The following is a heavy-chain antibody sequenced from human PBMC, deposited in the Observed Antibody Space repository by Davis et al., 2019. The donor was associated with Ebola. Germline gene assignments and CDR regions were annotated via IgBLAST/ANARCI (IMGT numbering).Heavy chain of an antibody. CDR2: IIPIFGTA. D-gene: IGHD2-15*01. V-gene: IGHV1-69*05. Sequence: AASVKVSCKASGGTFSSYAISWVRQAPGQGLEWMGGIIPIFGTANYAQKLQGRVTMTTDTSTSTAYMELRSLRSDDTAVYYCARIIGGSCPHWGQGTLVTVSS. CDR1: GGTFSSYA. J-gene: IGHJ4*02. CDR3: ARIIGGSCPH.